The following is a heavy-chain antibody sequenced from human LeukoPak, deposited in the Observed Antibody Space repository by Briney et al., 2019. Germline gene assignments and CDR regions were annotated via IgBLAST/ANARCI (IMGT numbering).Heavy chain of an antibody. Sequence: GGSLRLSCAASGFTFSDYYMSWIRQAPGKGLEWVSAISGSGGGTFYADSVKGRFTISRDKSKDTLYLQMSSLRAEDTAVYYCAKNRYQLLPIFDYWGQGTLVTVSS. CDR3: AKNRYQLLPIFDY. V-gene: IGHV3-23*01. CDR2: ISGSGGGT. CDR1: GFTFSDYY. J-gene: IGHJ4*02. D-gene: IGHD2-2*01.